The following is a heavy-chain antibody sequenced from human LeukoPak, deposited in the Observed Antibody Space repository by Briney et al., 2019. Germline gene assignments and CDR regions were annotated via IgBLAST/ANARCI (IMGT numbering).Heavy chain of an antibody. D-gene: IGHD1-26*01. Sequence: GASVKVSCKASGGIFKSYAIMWVRQAPGQGLEWMGGVIPMFGTANYAQKFQDRVTITADESTRTVYMELYSLRSEDTAVYFCARGVHSERYRDIVSNMWGQGTMVTVSS. CDR1: GGIFKSYA. CDR3: ARGVHSERYRDIVSNM. V-gene: IGHV1-69*13. CDR2: VIPMFGTA. J-gene: IGHJ3*02.